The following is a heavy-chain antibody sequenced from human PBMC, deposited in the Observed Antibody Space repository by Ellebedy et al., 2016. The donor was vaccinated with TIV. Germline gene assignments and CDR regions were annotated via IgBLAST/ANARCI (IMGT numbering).Heavy chain of an antibody. Sequence: AASVKVYCKASGDTFTSYYIHWVRQAPGQGLEWMGIINPGTGTASYAQKFQGIVPMPRDTSTRTVYMALTSLTSEDTAMFYCARTAVGTIDYWGQGTLVTVSS. CDR2: INPGTGTA. J-gene: IGHJ4*02. V-gene: IGHV1-46*01. D-gene: IGHD5-12*01. CDR1: GDTFTSYY. CDR3: ARTAVGTIDY.